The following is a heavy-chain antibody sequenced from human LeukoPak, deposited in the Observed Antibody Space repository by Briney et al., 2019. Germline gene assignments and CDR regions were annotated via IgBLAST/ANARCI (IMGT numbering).Heavy chain of an antibody. CDR1: GFTFSGYW. CDR3: SRGNYFDY. V-gene: IGHV3-74*01. CDR2: INGDGSRT. J-gene: IGHJ4*02. Sequence: QPGGSLRLSCAASGFTFSGYWMHWVRQAPGKGPVWVSVINGDGSRTIYADSVKGRFTISRDNAKNTLYLQMASLRAEDTAVYYCSRGNYFDYWGQGALVTVSS.